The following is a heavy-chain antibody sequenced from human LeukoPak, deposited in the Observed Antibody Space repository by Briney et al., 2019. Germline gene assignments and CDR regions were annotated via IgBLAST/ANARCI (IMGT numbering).Heavy chain of an antibody. Sequence: GGSLRLSCAASGFTFSSYAMSWVRQAPGKGLEWVSAISGCGGSTYYADSVKGRFTTSRDNSKNTLYLQMNSLRAEDTAVYYCAKGKSRFSDAFDIWGQGTMVTVSS. CDR1: GFTFSSYA. D-gene: IGHD3-3*01. V-gene: IGHV3-23*01. J-gene: IGHJ3*02. CDR2: ISGCGGST. CDR3: AKGKSRFSDAFDI.